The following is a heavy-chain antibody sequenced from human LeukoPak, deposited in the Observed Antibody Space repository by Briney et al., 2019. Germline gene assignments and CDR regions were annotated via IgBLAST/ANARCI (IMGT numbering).Heavy chain of an antibody. CDR2: ISSSRSTI. Sequence: GAYLRLSCAASGLTFISYSMSWARQAPGKGLDWVSYISSSRSTIYYAHSVKGRFPISRDNPKNPLYLQMNSLRAEDTAVYYCASPISFNDAFDIWGQGTTVTVSS. CDR1: GLTFISYS. CDR3: ASPISFNDAFDI. D-gene: IGHD5-24*01. V-gene: IGHV3-48*01. J-gene: IGHJ3*02.